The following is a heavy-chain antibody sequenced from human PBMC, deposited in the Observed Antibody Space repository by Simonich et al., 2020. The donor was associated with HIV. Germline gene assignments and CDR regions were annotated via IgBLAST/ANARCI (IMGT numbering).Heavy chain of an antibody. CDR3: AKDRYSSSSGSFDY. CDR2: ISWNSGSI. D-gene: IGHD6-6*01. CDR1: GFTFDDYA. Sequence: EVQLVESGGGLVQPGRSLRLSCAASGFTFDDYAMHWVRQAPGKGLEGGSGISWNSGSIGYADSVKGRFTISRDNAKNSLYLQMNSLRAEDMALYYCAKDRYSSSSGSFDYWGQGTLVTVSS. V-gene: IGHV3-9*03. J-gene: IGHJ4*02.